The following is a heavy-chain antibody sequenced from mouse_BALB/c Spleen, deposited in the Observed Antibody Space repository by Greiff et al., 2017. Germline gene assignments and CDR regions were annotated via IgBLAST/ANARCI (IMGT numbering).Heavy chain of an antibody. CDR2: ISNLAYSI. CDR3: ARPTRYWYFDV. V-gene: IGHV5-15*02. Sequence: EVKLVESGGGLVQPGGSRKLSCAASGFTFSDYGMAWVRQAPGKGPEWVAFISNLAYSIYYADTVTGRFTISRENAKNTLYLEMSSLRSEDTAVYYCARPTRYWYFDVWGAGTTVTVSS. D-gene: IGHD2-10*01. J-gene: IGHJ1*01. CDR1: GFTFSDYG.